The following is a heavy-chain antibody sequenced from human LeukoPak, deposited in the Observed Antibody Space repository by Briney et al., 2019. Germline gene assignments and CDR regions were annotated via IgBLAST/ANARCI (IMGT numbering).Heavy chain of an antibody. CDR3: ARARSGNYYYYYMDV. CDR1: GGSFSGYY. CDR2: INHSGST. J-gene: IGHJ6*03. V-gene: IGHV4-34*01. Sequence: KTSETLSLTCAVYGGSFSGYYWSWIRQPPGKGLEWIGEINHSGSTNYNPSLKSRVTISVDTSKNQFSLKLSSVTAADTAVYYCARARSGNYYYYYMDVWGRGTTVTVSS. D-gene: IGHD3-3*01.